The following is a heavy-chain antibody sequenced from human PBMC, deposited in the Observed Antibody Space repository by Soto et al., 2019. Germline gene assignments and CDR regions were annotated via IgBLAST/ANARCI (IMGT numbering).Heavy chain of an antibody. CDR1: GFTFSSYG. J-gene: IGHJ4*02. D-gene: IGHD2-21*01. V-gene: IGHV3-30*18. CDR2: ISYDGSNK. Sequence: QVQLVESGGGVVQPGRSLRLSCAASGFTFSSYGMHWVRQAPGKGLEWVAVISYDGSNKYYADSVKGRFTISRDNSKNTLYLQMNSLRAEDKAVYYCAKDFADWGQGTLVTVSS. CDR3: AKDFAD.